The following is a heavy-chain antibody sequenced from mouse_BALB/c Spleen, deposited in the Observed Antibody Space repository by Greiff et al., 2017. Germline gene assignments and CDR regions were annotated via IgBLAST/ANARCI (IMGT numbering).Heavy chain of an antibody. V-gene: IGHV5-17*02. CDR2: ISSGSSTI. Sequence: DVMLVESGGGLVQPGGSRKLSCAASGFTFSSFGMHWVRQAPEKGLEWVAYISSGSSTIYYADTVKGRFTISRDNPKNTLFLQMTSLRSEDTAMYYCARWGGYYAMDYWGQGTSVTVSS. CDR1: GFTFSSFG. CDR3: ARWGGYYAMDY. J-gene: IGHJ4*01. D-gene: IGHD1-1*02.